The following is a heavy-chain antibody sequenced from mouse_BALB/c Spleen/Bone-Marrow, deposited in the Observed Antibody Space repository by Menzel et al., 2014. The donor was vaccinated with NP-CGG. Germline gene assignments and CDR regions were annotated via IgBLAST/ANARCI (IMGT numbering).Heavy chain of an antibody. J-gene: IGHJ3*01. D-gene: IGHD3-3*01. V-gene: IGHV5-6*01. CDR1: GFTFSSYG. CDR2: ISSGGNYT. CDR3: ARHRGPRAY. Sequence: EVQVVESGGDLVKPGGSLKLSCAASGFTFSSYGMSWVRQTPDKRLEWVATISSGGNYTYYPGSVKGRFTISRDNAKNTLYLQMSSLKCEDTDIYYCARHRGPRAYWGQGTLGTVSA.